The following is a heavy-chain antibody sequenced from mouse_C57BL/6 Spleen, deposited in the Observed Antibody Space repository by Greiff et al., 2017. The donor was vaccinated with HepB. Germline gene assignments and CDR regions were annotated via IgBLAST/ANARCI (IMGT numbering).Heavy chain of an antibody. D-gene: IGHD1-1*01. CDR2: IDPNSGGT. CDR1: GYTFTSYW. CDR3: ASPRYYGSSYVGYFDV. Sequence: QVQLQQSGAELVKPGASVKLSCKASGYTFTSYWMHWVKQRPGRGLEWIGRIDPNSGGTKYNEKFKSKATLTVDKPSSTAYMQLSSLTSEDSAVYYCASPRYYGSSYVGYFDVWGTGTTVTVSS. J-gene: IGHJ1*03. V-gene: IGHV1-72*01.